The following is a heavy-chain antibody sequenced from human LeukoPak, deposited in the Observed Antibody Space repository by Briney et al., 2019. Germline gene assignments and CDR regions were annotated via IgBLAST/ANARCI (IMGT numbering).Heavy chain of an antibody. CDR2: IYYSGST. CDR3: ARQRGYFDLGAFDI. D-gene: IGHD3-9*01. V-gene: IGHV4-59*08. Sequence: SETLSLTCTVSGGSISSYYWSWIRQPPGKGLEWIGYIYYSGSTNYNPSLKSRVTMSVDTSKNQFSLKLSSVTAADTAVYYCARQRGYFDLGAFDIWGQGTMVTVSS. CDR1: GGSISSYY. J-gene: IGHJ3*02.